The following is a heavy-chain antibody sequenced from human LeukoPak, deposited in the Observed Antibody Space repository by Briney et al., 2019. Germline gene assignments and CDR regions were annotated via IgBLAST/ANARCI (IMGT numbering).Heavy chain of an antibody. CDR2: IIPSFGRP. CDR1: VCTFTSYA. J-gene: IGHJ3*01. Sequence: SVTVSFKCSVCTFTSYAINWVRQAPGQGKEWMGRIIPSFGRPHSAQQLQGRVTITAETSTVPAYMQRRSLRSQDTAMYYCATLPEDEMWGERTMVIVSS. D-gene: IGHD1-14*01. CDR3: ATLPEDEM. V-gene: IGHV1-69*04.